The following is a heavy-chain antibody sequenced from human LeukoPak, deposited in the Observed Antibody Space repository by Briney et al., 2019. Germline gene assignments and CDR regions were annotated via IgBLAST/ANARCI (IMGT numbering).Heavy chain of an antibody. J-gene: IGHJ5*02. CDR2: ILTSGTT. D-gene: IGHD6-6*01. CDR3: ARESVNSSSVPWFDP. CDR1: NGSISSYH. Sequence: SETLSLTCTVSNGSISSYHWSWVRQPPGKGPELIGYILTSGTTNYNPSLKSRLTISVDTSKNQFTLKLSSVTAADTAVYYCARESVNSSSVPWFDPWGQGTLVTVSS. V-gene: IGHV4-4*09.